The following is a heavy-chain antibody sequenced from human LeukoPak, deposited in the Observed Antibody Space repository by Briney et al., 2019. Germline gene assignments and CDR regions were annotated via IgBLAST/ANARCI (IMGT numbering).Heavy chain of an antibody. Sequence: SETLSLTCTVSGGSISSGGYYWGWIRQHPGTGLEWIGYIYYSGSTYYNPSLKSRVTISVDTSKNQFSLKLSSVTAADTAVYFCAKRGVVIRVILVGFHKEAYYFDSWGQGALVTVSS. V-gene: IGHV4-31*03. D-gene: IGHD3-22*01. J-gene: IGHJ4*02. CDR3: AKRGVVIRVILVGFHKEAYYFDS. CDR1: GGSISSGGYY. CDR2: IYYSGST.